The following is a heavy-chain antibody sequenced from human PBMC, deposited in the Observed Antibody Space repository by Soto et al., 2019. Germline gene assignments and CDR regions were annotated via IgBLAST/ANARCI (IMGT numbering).Heavy chain of an antibody. CDR3: AKGKSTGDIDWFDP. D-gene: IGHD3-10*01. J-gene: IGHJ5*02. V-gene: IGHV3-23*01. Sequence: PGGSLRLSCTASGFTLQNYAMAWVRQAPGKGLEWVSTLIGGHYGTAYSYSVKGRVTVSRDNSKNCLYLQMNILGVEDTAMYFCAKGKSTGDIDWFDPWGQGSLVTVSS. CDR2: LIGGHYGT. CDR1: GFTLQNYA.